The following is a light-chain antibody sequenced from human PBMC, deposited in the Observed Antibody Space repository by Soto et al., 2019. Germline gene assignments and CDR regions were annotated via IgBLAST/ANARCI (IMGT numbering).Light chain of an antibody. CDR2: GAS. CDR1: QSVSSNY. V-gene: IGKV3-20*01. Sequence: EIVLTQSPGTLSLSPGERATLSCRASQSVSSNYLAWYQQRPGQAPRLLIYGASTRAAGIPDRFSGSGSGTDFTLTISRLEPEDFAVYYFQQYGRSPIFTLGPGTTVDIK. J-gene: IGKJ3*01. CDR3: QQYGRSPIFT.